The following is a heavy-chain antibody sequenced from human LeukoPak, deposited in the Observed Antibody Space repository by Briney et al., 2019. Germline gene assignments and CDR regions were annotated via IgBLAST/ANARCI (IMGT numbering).Heavy chain of an antibody. CDR2: IYYSGST. V-gene: IGHV4-59*12. D-gene: IGHD2-2*01. CDR3: ARDRGVPAARYMDV. Sequence: SETLSLTCTVSGGSISSYYWSWIRQPPGKGLEWIGYIYYSGSTNYNPSLKSRVTISVDTSKNQFSLKLSSVTAADTAVYYCARDRGVPAARYMDVWGKGTTVTVSS. J-gene: IGHJ6*03. CDR1: GGSISSYY.